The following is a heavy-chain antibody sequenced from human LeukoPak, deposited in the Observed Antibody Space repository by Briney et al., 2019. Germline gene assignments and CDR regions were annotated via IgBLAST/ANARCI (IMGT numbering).Heavy chain of an antibody. J-gene: IGHJ4*02. D-gene: IGHD3-22*01. CDR2: ISSSSSTI. CDR3: ARDQHYDSSGYYYGY. CDR1: GFTFSSYS. Sequence: GGSLRLSCAASGFTFSSYSMNWVRQAPGKGLEWVSYISSSSSTIYYADSVKGRFTISRDNAKNSLYLQMNSLRAEDTAVYYCARDQHYDSSGYYYGYWGQGTLVTVSS. V-gene: IGHV3-48*01.